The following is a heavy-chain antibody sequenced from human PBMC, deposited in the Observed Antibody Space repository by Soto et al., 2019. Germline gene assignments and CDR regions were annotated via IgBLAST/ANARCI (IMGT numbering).Heavy chain of an antibody. CDR2: IKQDGSEK. CDR3: ARVYYDVLTGYYKSAFDI. V-gene: IGHV3-7*01. CDR1: GLTFSIYV. Sequence: PLGSMRLSSAASGLTFSIYVMSGVRQDPGKGLEWVANIKQDGSEKYYVDSVKGRFTISRDNAKNSLYLQMNSLRAEDTAVYYCARVYYDVLTGYYKSAFDIWGQGTMVTVSS. D-gene: IGHD3-9*01. J-gene: IGHJ3*02.